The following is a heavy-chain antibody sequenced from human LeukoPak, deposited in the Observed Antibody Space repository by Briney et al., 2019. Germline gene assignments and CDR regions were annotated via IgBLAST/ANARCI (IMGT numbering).Heavy chain of an antibody. CDR3: TRHPAEGDY. J-gene: IGHJ4*02. Sequence: GGSRRFSCAAPGFTFSHFYMSWIRQAPGKGLESVSYISGSSTNTNYADSVKGRFTISRDNAKNSLYLQMNSLRAEDTAVYYCTRHPAEGDYWGQGTLVTVSS. CDR1: GFTFSHFY. V-gene: IGHV3-11*03. D-gene: IGHD2-15*01. CDR2: ISGSSTNT.